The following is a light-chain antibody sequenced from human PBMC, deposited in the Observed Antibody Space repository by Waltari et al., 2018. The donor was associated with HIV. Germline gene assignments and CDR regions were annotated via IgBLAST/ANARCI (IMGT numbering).Light chain of an antibody. CDR3: SSYAGNYNLV. J-gene: IGLJ3*02. Sequence: QSALTQPPSASGSPGQSVTISCPGSSRDIGGYDFVSWFQQHPGKAPKLVIYEVYKRPSGVPDRFSGSKSGNTASLTVSGLQAEDEAYYHCSSYAGNYNLVFGGGTKLTVL. CDR1: SRDIGGYDF. CDR2: EVY. V-gene: IGLV2-8*01.